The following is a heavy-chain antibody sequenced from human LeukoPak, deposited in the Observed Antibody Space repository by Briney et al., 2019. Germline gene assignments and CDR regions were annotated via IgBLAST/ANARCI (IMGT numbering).Heavy chain of an antibody. CDR3: AKAESSYYYDSSGYYYVGLFDY. CDR2: IYGGGSI. D-gene: IGHD3-22*01. J-gene: IGHJ4*02. CDR1: GFTVSSHY. V-gene: IGHV3-53*01. Sequence: PGGSLRLSCAASGFTVSSHYMSWVRQAPGKGLEWVSVIYGGGSIYYADSVKGRFTISRDNSKNTLYLQMNSLRAEDTAVYYCAKAESSYYYDSSGYYYVGLFDYWGQGTLVTVSS.